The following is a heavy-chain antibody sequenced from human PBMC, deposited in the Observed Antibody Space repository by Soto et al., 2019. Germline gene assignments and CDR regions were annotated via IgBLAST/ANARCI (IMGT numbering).Heavy chain of an antibody. CDR2: INPNSGGT. J-gene: IGHJ5*02. D-gene: IGHD3-22*01. CDR1: GYTFTGYY. Sequence: ASVKVSCKASGYTFTGYYMHWVRQAPGQGLEWMGWINPNSGGTNYAQKFQGRVTMTRDTSISTAYMELSRLRSDDTAVYYCARREYYYDSSGYQNWFDPWGQGTLVTVSS. CDR3: ARREYYYDSSGYQNWFDP. V-gene: IGHV1-2*02.